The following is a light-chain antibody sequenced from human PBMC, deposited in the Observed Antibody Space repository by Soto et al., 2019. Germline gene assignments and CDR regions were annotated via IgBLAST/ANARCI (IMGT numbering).Light chain of an antibody. CDR1: QSISSK. CDR2: GAS. J-gene: IGKJ5*01. Sequence: EIVMTQSPATLSVSPGDRATLSCRASQSISSKLAWYQQKPGHAPRLLNYGASARATGIPAWISGSSSRTDFTLTIGSLTSEYSAVYYCQQYSSSPSFGQGTRLEIK. V-gene: IGKV3-15*01. CDR3: QQYSSSPS.